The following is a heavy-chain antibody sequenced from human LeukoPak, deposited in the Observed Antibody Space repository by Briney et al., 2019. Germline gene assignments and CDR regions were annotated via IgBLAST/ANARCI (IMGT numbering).Heavy chain of an antibody. CDR3: AREGYYGSGSYSLMDV. V-gene: IGHV4-4*07. CDR1: GGSISGYY. D-gene: IGHD3-10*01. CDR2: IYSSGST. J-gene: IGHJ6*02. Sequence: SETLSLTCTVSGGSISGYYWNWIRQPAGKGLEWIGRIYSSGSTNYNPSLKSRVTMPVDTSKNQFSLKLSSVTAADTAVYYCAREGYYGSGSYSLMDVWGQGTTVTVSS.